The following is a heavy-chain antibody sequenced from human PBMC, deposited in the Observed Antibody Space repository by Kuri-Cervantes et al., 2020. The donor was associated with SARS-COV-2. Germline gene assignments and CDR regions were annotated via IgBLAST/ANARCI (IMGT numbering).Heavy chain of an antibody. J-gene: IGHJ4*02. Sequence: GESLKISCAASGFTFSSYGMHWVRQAPGKGLEWVAFIRYDGSNKYYADSVKGRFTISRDNSKNTLYLQMNSLRAEDTAVYYCARAKQQLVPTSLFSYWGQGTLVTVSS. CDR1: GFTFSSYG. CDR3: ARAKQQLVPTSLFSY. CDR2: IRYDGSNK. D-gene: IGHD6-13*01. V-gene: IGHV3-30*02.